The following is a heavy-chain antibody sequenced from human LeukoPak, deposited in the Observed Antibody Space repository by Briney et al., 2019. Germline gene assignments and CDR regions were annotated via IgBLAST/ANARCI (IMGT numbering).Heavy chain of an antibody. CDR2: IYYSGST. D-gene: IGHD6-13*01. CDR1: GGSISSYY. Sequence: SETLSLTCTVSGGSISSYYWSWIRQPPGKGLEWIGYIYYSGSTNYNPSLKSRVTISVDTSKNQFSLKLSSVTAADTAVYYCARDGIAAAGYYYGMDVWGQGTTVTVSS. V-gene: IGHV4-59*12. CDR3: ARDGIAAAGYYYGMDV. J-gene: IGHJ6*02.